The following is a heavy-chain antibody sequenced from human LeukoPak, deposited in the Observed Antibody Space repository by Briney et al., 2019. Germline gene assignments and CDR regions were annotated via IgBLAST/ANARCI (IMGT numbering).Heavy chain of an antibody. CDR3: AKGRGADY. D-gene: IGHD2-15*01. CDR1: GFTFSSYS. J-gene: IGHJ4*02. V-gene: IGHV3-9*01. CDR2: ISWNSGSI. Sequence: PGGSLRLSCAASGFTFSSYSMNWVRQAPGKGLEWVSGISWNSGSIGYADSVKGRFTISRDNAKNSLYLQMNSLRAEDTALYYCAKGRGADYWGQGTLVTVSS.